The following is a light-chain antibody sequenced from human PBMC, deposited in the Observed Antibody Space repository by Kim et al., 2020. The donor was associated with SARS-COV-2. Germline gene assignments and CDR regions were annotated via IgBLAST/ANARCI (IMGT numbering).Light chain of an antibody. CDR1: SGHSTYA. CDR2: VDSDGSH. J-gene: IGLJ3*02. Sequence: VKLTCTRSSGHSTYAIAWHRQQPEKGPRYLMKVDSDGSHNKGDGIPDRFSGSSSGAERYLTISSLQSEDEADYYCQTWDTGIRVFGGGTKVTVL. V-gene: IGLV4-69*01. CDR3: QTWDTGIRV.